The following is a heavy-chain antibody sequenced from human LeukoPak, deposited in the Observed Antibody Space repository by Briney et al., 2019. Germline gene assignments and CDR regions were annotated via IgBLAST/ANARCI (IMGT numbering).Heavy chain of an antibody. J-gene: IGHJ4*02. CDR1: GYTFTGYY. V-gene: IGHV1-2*06. CDR2: INPNSGGT. Sequence: GASVKVSCKASGYTFTGYYMHWVRLAPGQGLERMGRINPNSGGTNYAQKFQGRVTMTRDTSISTAYMELSRLRSDDTAVYYCARVRRYSSGWYGIFDYWGQGTLVTVSS. D-gene: IGHD6-19*01. CDR3: ARVRRYSSGWYGIFDY.